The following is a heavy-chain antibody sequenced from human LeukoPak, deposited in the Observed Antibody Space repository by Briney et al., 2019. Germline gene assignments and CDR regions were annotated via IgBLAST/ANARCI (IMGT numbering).Heavy chain of an antibody. V-gene: IGHV3-33*06. CDR3: AKAGYTSSWPLDY. CDR1: GYTFSSYG. Sequence: GRSLRLSWAASGYTFSSYGVHWVRQAPGKGLELVAVIWYDGSNKYYADSVKGRFTISRDNSKNALYLQINSLRAEDTALYYCAKAGYTSSWPLDYWGQGTLVTVSS. J-gene: IGHJ4*02. D-gene: IGHD6-13*01. CDR2: IWYDGSNK.